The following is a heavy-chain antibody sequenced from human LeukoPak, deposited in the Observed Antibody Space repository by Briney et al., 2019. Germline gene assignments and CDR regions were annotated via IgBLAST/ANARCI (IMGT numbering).Heavy chain of an antibody. V-gene: IGHV4-39*01. CDR3: ASLKLERRRHNWFDP. J-gene: IGHJ5*02. CDR2: LFYSGGT. D-gene: IGHD1-1*01. Sequence: SETLSLTCTVSGGSISSSNYFWGWTRQPPGKGLEWIGTLFYSGGTYYNPSLKSRVTISVDTSKNQFSLKLTSVTAAETAVYYCASLKLERRRHNWFDPWGQGTLVTASS. CDR1: GGSISSSNYF.